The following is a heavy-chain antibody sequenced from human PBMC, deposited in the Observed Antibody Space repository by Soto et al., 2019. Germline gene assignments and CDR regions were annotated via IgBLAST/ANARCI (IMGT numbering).Heavy chain of an antibody. J-gene: IGHJ4*02. Sequence: PSETLSLTCAVYGGSFSGYYWSWIRQPPGKGLEWIGEINHSGSTNYNPSLKSRVTISVDTSKNQFSLKLSSVTAADTAVYYCARDERYCSGGSCYSDFEYRGQGTLVTVSS. V-gene: IGHV4-34*01. CDR3: ARDERYCSGGSCYSDFEY. CDR2: INHSGST. CDR1: GGSFSGYY. D-gene: IGHD2-15*01.